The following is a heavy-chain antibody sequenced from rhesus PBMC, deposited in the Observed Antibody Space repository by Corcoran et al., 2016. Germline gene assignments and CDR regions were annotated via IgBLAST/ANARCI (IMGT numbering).Heavy chain of an antibody. D-gene: IGHD3-34*01. Sequence: EVQLVESGGGLVQPGGSLRLSCAASGFTFSSYGMSWVRQDPAKGLEWVPYNSNGGGSTYDADSVKGRFTISRDNSKNTLSLQMNSLRAEDTAVYYCAKDFIWGDYSFDYWGQGVLVTVSS. V-gene: IGHV3S5*01. CDR2: NSNGGGST. CDR3: AKDFIWGDYSFDY. J-gene: IGHJ4*01. CDR1: GFTFSSYG.